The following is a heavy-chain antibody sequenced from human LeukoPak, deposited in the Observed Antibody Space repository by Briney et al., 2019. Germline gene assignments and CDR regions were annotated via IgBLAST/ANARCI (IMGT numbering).Heavy chain of an antibody. CDR1: GFTFSSYD. CDR3: ARVMWGKLLGSFDI. D-gene: IGHD3-16*01. V-gene: IGHV3-13*01. CDR2: IGTAGDT. J-gene: IGHJ3*02. Sequence: GGSLRLSCAASGFTFSSYDMHWVRQATGKGLEWVSEIGTAGDTYYPGSVKGRFTISRDNAKNSLYLQMNSLRAEDTAVYYCARVMWGKLLGSFDIWGQGTMVSVSS.